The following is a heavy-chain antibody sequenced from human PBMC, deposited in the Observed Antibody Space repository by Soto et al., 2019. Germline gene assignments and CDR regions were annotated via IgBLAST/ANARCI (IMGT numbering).Heavy chain of an antibody. CDR2: FDPEDGET. V-gene: IGHV1-24*01. CDR3: ATSITMVRAGDN. J-gene: IGHJ4*02. Sequence: ASVKVSCKASGYTFTSYDINWVRQAPGKGIEWMGGFDPEDGETIYAQKFQGRVTMTEDTSTDTAYMELSSLRSEDTAVYYCATSITMVRAGDNWGQETLAT. CDR1: GYTFTSYD. D-gene: IGHD3-10*01.